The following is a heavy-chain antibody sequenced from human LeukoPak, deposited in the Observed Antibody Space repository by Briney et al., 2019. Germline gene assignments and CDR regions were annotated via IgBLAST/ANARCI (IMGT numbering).Heavy chain of an antibody. Sequence: SETLSLTCTVSGGSISTYYWSWIRQPPGKGLEWICYIYDSGSTNYNPSLKSRVTISEDTSKRQFSLKLRSVTAADTAVYYCARVVGRYCSSTSCYIDYWGQGTLVTVSS. CDR1: GGSISTYY. J-gene: IGHJ4*02. V-gene: IGHV4-59*01. D-gene: IGHD2-2*02. CDR3: ARVVGRYCSSTSCYIDY. CDR2: IYDSGST.